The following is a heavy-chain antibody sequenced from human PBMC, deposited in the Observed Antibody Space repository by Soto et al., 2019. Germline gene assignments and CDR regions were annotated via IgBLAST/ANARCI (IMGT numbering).Heavy chain of an antibody. D-gene: IGHD1-1*01. CDR2: IYYSGST. J-gene: IGHJ6*02. CDR3: ARGLLERYYYYYGMDV. CDR1: GGSVSSGSYY. V-gene: IGHV4-61*01. Sequence: PSETLSLTCTVSGGSVSSGSYYWSWIRQPPGKGLEWIGYIYYSGSTNYNPSLKSRVTISVDTSKNQFSLKLSSVTAADTAVYYCARGLLERYYYYYGMDVWGQGTTVTV.